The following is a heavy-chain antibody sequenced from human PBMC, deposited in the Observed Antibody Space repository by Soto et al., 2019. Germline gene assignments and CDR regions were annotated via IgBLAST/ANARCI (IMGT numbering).Heavy chain of an antibody. V-gene: IGHV4-59*08. CDR3: ARHKGAIVVVPAAMGGDYYYYYGMDV. Sequence: SETLSLTCTVSGGSISSYYWSWIRQPPGKGLEWIGYIYYSGSTNYNPSLKSRVTISVDTSKNQFSLKLSSVTAADTAVYYCARHKGAIVVVPAAMGGDYYYYYGMDVWGQWTTVTVS. CDR2: IYYSGST. CDR1: GGSISSYY. J-gene: IGHJ6*02. D-gene: IGHD2-2*01.